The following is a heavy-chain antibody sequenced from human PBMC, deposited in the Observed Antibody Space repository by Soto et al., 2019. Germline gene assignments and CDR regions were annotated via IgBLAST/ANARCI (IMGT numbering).Heavy chain of an antibody. V-gene: IGHV4-31*03. CDR1: GVSISSGGYY. D-gene: IGHD2-2*01. Sequence: PSETLSLTCTVSGVSISSGGYYWSWIRQHPGKGLEWIGYIYYSGSTYYNPSLKSRVNISVDTSKNQFSLKLSSVTAADTPVYYCARGTGSPSDNWFDPWGQGTLVPVSS. CDR3: ARGTGSPSDNWFDP. J-gene: IGHJ5*02. CDR2: IYYSGST.